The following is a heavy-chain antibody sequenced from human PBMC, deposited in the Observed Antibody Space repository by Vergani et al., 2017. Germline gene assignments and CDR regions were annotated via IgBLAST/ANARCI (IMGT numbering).Heavy chain of an antibody. J-gene: IGHJ6*02. V-gene: IGHV1-69*08. CDR2: IIPVLDKT. CDR3: ARDPRGYGGDPEDYYYGMDV. D-gene: IGHD2-21*02. CDR1: GATFRSNT. Sequence: QVQLVQSGAEVKKPGSSVKVSCKASGATFRSNTISWVRQVPGQGLEWMGRIIPVLDKTKYAQDFQGRLTITADTSTSTAYMELTSLRSQDTAVYYCARDPRGYGGDPEDYYYGMDVWGQGTTVTVSS.